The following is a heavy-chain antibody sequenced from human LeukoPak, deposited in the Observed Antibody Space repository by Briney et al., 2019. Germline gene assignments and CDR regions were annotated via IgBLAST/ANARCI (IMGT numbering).Heavy chain of an antibody. D-gene: IGHD6-13*01. V-gene: IGHV3-30*02. Sequence: GGSLRLSCAASGFTFSSYGMHWVRQAPGKGLEWVAFIRYDGSNKYYADSVKGRFTISRDNSKNTLYLQMNSLRAEDTAVYYCATQTIAAASYYYYYYMDVWGKGTTVTVSS. CDR3: ATQTIAAASYYYYYYMDV. CDR1: GFTFSSYG. CDR2: IRYDGSNK. J-gene: IGHJ6*03.